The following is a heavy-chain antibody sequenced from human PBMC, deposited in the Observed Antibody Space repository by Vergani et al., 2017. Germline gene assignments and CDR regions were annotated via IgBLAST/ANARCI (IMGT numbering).Heavy chain of an antibody. J-gene: IGHJ4*02. Sequence: QVQLQESGPGLVKPPGTLSLTCAVSGDSISSNNCWTWVRQLPGTGLAWIGEICHTEDTKYSPSLKSRVTVSVDESRNLFSLRLNSVTAADTAVYYCATIGYRRWGYYLDYWGQGILVTVSS. CDR2: ICHTEDT. CDR3: ATIGYRRWGYYLDY. CDR1: GDSISSNNC. D-gene: IGHD2-2*02. V-gene: IGHV4-4*03.